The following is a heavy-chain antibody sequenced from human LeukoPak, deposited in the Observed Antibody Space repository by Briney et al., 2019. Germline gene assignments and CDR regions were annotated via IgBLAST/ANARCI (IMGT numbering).Heavy chain of an antibody. J-gene: IGHJ5*02. Sequence: GASVKVSCKASEYSFTSNYIHWVRQAPGQGLEWMGMIYPRDGSTSYAQKFQGRVTMTRNTSISTAYMELSSLRSEDTAVYYCARGLYYYDSSGYYSERGFDPWGQGTLVTVSS. D-gene: IGHD3-22*01. CDR2: IYPRDGST. CDR1: EYSFTSNY. V-gene: IGHV1-46*01. CDR3: ARGLYYYDSSGYYSERGFDP.